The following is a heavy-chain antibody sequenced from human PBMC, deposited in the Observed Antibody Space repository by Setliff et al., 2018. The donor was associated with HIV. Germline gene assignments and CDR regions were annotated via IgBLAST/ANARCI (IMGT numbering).Heavy chain of an antibody. J-gene: IGHJ4*01. CDR1: GGTFSSYV. D-gene: IGHD4-17*01. CDR3: AGLYGDYGGGY. CDR2: IIPMYGVT. Sequence: SVKVSCKASGGTFSSYVISWVRQAPGQGPEWMGGIIPMYGVTNYAQKFQGRVTITTDESTNTAYMELSSLRSEDTAVYYCAGLYGDYGGGYWGHGTLVTVSS. V-gene: IGHV1-69*05.